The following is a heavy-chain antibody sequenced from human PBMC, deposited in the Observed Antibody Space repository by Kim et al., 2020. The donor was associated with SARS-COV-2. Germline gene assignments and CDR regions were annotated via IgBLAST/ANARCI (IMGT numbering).Heavy chain of an antibody. CDR3: ARIGGQQLVLRYFDY. CDR1: GGSISSSSYY. V-gene: IGHV4-39*01. Sequence: SETLSLTCTVSGGSISSSSYYWGWIRQPPGKGLEWIGSIYYSGSTYYNPSLKSRVTISVDTSKNQFSLKLSSVTAADTAVYYCARIGGQQLVLRYFDYWGQGTLVTVSS. D-gene: IGHD6-13*01. CDR2: IYYSGST. J-gene: IGHJ4*02.